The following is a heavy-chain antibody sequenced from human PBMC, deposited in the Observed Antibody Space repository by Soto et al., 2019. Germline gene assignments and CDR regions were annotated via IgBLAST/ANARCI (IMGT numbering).Heavy chain of an antibody. CDR2: IYYSGST. CDR1: GGSISSGGYY. Sequence: QVQLQESGPGLVKPSQTLSLTCTVSGGSISSGGYYWSWIRQHPGKGLEWIGYIYYSGSTYYNPSHQSRVTISVDTSKNHFPLKLSSVTAADTAVYYCAREHGAGSYSYMDVWGKWTTVTVSS. CDR3: AREHGAGSYSYMDV. D-gene: IGHD3-10*01. J-gene: IGHJ6*03. V-gene: IGHV4-31*03.